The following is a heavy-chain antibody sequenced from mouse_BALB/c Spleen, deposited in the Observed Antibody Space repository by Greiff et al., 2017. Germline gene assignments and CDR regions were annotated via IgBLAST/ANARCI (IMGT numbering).Heavy chain of an antibody. V-gene: IGHV4-1*02. Sequence: EVQLQESGGGLVQPGGSLKLSCAASGFDFSRYWMSWVRQAPGKGLEWIGEINPDSSTINYTPSLKDKFIISRDNAKNTLYLQMSKVRSEDTALYYCARRQVRRDWYFDVWGAGTTVTVSS. D-gene: IGHD2-14*01. CDR3: ARRQVRRDWYFDV. J-gene: IGHJ1*01. CDR1: GFDFSRYW. CDR2: INPDSSTI.